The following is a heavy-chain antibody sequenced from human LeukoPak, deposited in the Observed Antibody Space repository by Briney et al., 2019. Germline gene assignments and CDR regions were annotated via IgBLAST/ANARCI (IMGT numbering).Heavy chain of an antibody. V-gene: IGHV3-23*01. Sequence: GGSLRLSCAASGFTFSSYAMSWVRQAPGKGLEWVSAISGSGGSTYYADSVKGRFTISRDNSKNTLYLQMNSLRAEDTAVYYCAKYMVPLPAASDDAFDIWGQGTMVTVSS. CDR2: ISGSGGST. J-gene: IGHJ3*02. CDR1: GFTFSSYA. CDR3: AKYMVPLPAASDDAFDI. D-gene: IGHD2-2*01.